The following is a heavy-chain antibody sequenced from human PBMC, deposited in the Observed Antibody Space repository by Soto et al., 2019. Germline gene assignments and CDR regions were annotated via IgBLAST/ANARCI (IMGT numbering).Heavy chain of an antibody. V-gene: IGHV3-74*01. D-gene: IGHD4-17*01. CDR2: INSDGSST. CDR3: ARDYGAINWFDP. CDR1: GFTFSSYW. J-gene: IGHJ5*02. Sequence: EVQLVESGGGLVQPGGSLRLSCAASGFTFSSYWMHWVRQAPGKGLVWVSRINSDGSSTSYADSVKGRFTISRDNAKNTLYLQMNSLRAEDTDVYYCARDYGAINWFDPWGEGTLVTVSS.